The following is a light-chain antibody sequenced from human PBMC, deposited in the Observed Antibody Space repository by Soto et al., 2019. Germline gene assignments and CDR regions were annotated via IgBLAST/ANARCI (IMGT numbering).Light chain of an antibody. CDR1: SSNIGGTNY. J-gene: IGLJ2*01. Sequence: QSVLTPPPSASGTPGQKVFISCSGSSSNIGGTNYAYWYQQLPGAAPKLLMHSNNLRPSGVPERISGSKFGTAASLAINGLRSEDEAVYYCASWDDRLGAVIFGGGTKVTVL. V-gene: IGLV1-47*02. CDR3: ASWDDRLGAVI. CDR2: SNN.